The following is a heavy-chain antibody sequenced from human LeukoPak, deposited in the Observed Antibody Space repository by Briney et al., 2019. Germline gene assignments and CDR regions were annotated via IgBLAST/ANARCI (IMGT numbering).Heavy chain of an antibody. CDR2: INPYSGGT. Sequence: ASVKVSCKASGYTFTGYYVHWVRQAPGQGLEWMGRINPYSGGTNYAQKFQGRVTMTRDTSISTAYMELSRLRSDDTAVYYCARARIVVVAASRPGWFDPWGQGTLVTVSS. CDR1: GYTFTGYY. D-gene: IGHD2-2*01. CDR3: ARARIVVVAASRPGWFDP. V-gene: IGHV1-2*06. J-gene: IGHJ5*02.